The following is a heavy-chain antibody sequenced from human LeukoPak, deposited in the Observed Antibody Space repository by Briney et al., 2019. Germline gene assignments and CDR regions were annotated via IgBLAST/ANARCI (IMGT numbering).Heavy chain of an antibody. V-gene: IGHV3-43*01. CDR1: GFTSSSYA. CDR2: ISWDGGST. D-gene: IGHD6-19*01. J-gene: IGHJ4*02. Sequence: PGGSLRLSCAASGFTSSSYAMSWVRQAPGKGLEWVSLISWDGGSTYYADSVKGRFTISRDNSKNSLYLQMNSLRTEDTALYYCAKDITPSWGKQWLVLGMGYWGQGTLVTVSS. CDR3: AKDITPSWGKQWLVLGMGY.